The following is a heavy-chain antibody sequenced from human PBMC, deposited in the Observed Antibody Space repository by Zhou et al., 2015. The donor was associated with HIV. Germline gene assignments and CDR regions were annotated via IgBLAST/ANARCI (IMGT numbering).Heavy chain of an antibody. CDR3: ARSARGGMVRQMWYFDN. J-gene: IGHJ4*02. CDR1: GYAFTGYY. CDR2: INPHSGGT. D-gene: IGHD1-26*01. Sequence: QEQLVQSGAELKKPGASVKVSCKASGYAFTGYYLHWVRQAPGQGLEWMGWINPHSGGTDYAQKFKGRVTITADESTSTAYIELTSLRSEDTAVYYCARSARGGMVRQMWYFDNWGQGTRVTVSS. V-gene: IGHV1-2*02.